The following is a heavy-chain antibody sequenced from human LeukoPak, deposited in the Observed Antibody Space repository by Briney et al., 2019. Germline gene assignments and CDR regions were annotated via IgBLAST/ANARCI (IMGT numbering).Heavy chain of an antibody. CDR1: GFTFSNYA. CDR2: ISSYGDST. Sequence: GGSLRLSCAASGFTFSNYAMHWVRQAPGKGLEYVSAISSYGDSTYYANSVKGRFTISRDNSKNTLYLQMGSLRAEDMAVYYCARDQSGYSYGADYWGQGTLVTVSS. V-gene: IGHV3-64*01. J-gene: IGHJ4*02. CDR3: ARDQSGYSYGADY. D-gene: IGHD5-18*01.